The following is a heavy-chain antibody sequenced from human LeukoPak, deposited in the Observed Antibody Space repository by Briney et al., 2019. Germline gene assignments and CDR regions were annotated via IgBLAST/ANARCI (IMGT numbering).Heavy chain of an antibody. D-gene: IGHD1-1*01. V-gene: IGHV1-8*01. J-gene: IGHJ6*02. CDR3: ARGSHWIGEYYYGMDV. Sequence: ASVKVSCRASGYTFTSYDINWVRQATGQGLEWMGWMNPKSGNTGYAQKFQGRVTMTRNTSISTAYMELSSLRSEDTAVYYCARGSHWIGEYYYGMDVWGQGTTVTVSS. CDR1: GYTFTSYD. CDR2: MNPKSGNT.